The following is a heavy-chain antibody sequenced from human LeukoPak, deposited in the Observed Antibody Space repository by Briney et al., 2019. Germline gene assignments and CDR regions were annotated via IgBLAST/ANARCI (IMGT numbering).Heavy chain of an antibody. D-gene: IGHD1-1*01. CDR1: GGSISSYY. J-gene: IGHJ6*02. CDR3: ARDYNWNDVGGMDV. CDR2: IYYSGST. Sequence: NSSETLSLTCTVSGGSISSYYWSWIRQPPGKGLEWIGYIYYSGSTNYNPSLKSRVTISVDTSKNQFSLKLSSVTAADTAVYYCARDYNWNDVGGMDVWGQGTTVTVSS. V-gene: IGHV4-59*01.